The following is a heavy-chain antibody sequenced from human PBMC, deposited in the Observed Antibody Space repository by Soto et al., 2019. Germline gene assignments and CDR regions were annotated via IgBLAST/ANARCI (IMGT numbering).Heavy chain of an antibody. CDR1: GFSLSNARMG. Sequence: SGPTLVNPTETRTLTWTVSGFSLSNARMGVSWIRQPPGKALEWLAHIFSNDEKSYSTSLKSRLTISKDTSKRQVVLTMTNMDPVDTATYYCARITLDFWRGYTFDYWRQGTLVTVSS. V-gene: IGHV2-26*01. CDR2: IFSNDEK. CDR3: ARITLDFWRGYTFDY. D-gene: IGHD3-3*01. J-gene: IGHJ4*02.